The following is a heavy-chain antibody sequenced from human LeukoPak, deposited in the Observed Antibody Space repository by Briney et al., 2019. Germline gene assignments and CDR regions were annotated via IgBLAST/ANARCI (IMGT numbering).Heavy chain of an antibody. CDR3: SGARHGNTHFDD. D-gene: IGHD4-23*01. V-gene: IGHV5-51*01. Sequence: GESLKISCPGSGHSFTNYWIGWVRQMPGKAVEWMGIIYFGDYTTRYSPSFQGQVTISADKSTATAYLQWSCLKASDTAVYYCSGARHGNTHFDDWGQGTLVTVSS. CDR2: IYFGDYTT. J-gene: IGHJ4*02. CDR1: GHSFTNYW.